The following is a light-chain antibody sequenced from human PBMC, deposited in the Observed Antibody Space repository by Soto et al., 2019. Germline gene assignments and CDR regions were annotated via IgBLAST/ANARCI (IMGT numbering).Light chain of an antibody. CDR3: QRSYSGNA. J-gene: IGKJ2*01. CDR1: QSISSY. Sequence: DIQMTQSPSSLSASVGDRVTITCRASQSISSYLNWYQQKPGKAPKLLIYAASNLQSGVPSRFSGSGSGTHLTLTISRLQPEDFATYYCQRSYSGNAFGQGTKLEIK. V-gene: IGKV1-39*01. CDR2: AAS.